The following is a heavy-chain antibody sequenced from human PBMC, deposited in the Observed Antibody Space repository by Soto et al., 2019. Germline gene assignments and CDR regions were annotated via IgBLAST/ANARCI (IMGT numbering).Heavy chain of an antibody. CDR1: GFTFSSYP. J-gene: IGHJ6*01. CDR3: ARGNSYGDILGMDV. Sequence: GGSLRLSCAASGFTFSSYPIHWVRQAPGKGLEWVAVISYDGSNKYYADSVKGRFTISTQNSNTKMYLQMKTLNADEKAVYYCARGNSYGDILGMDVLGQGTTVTVSS. V-gene: IGHV3-30-3*01. D-gene: IGHD4-17*01. CDR2: ISYDGSNK.